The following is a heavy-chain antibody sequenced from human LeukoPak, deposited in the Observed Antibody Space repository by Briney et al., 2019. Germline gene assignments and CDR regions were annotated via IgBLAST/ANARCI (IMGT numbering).Heavy chain of an antibody. CDR2: IPYDGSTK. D-gene: IGHD7-27*01. Sequence: GGSLRLSCAASGFTFSSYAMHWVRQAPGKGLEWVAFIPYDGSTKSYADSVKGRFTISRDNSKNTLYLQMNSLRAEDTAVYYCAKTNTDLGKNWFDPWGQGTLVTVSS. V-gene: IGHV3-30*02. CDR1: GFTFSSYA. CDR3: AKTNTDLGKNWFDP. J-gene: IGHJ5*02.